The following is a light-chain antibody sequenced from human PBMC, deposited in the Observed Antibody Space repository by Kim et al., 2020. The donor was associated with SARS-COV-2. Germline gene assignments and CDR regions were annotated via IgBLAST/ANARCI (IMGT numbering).Light chain of an antibody. CDR2: KAS. V-gene: IGKV1-5*03. CDR3: QQYNTYPLT. CDR1: QSISNW. J-gene: IGKJ4*01. Sequence: DIQMTQSPSTLSTSVGDRVTITCRASQSISNWLAWYQQKPGKAPKLLIYKASNLQSGVPSRFSGSGSGTEFSLTISSLQPDDFATYYCQQYNTYPLTFGGGTKLEI.